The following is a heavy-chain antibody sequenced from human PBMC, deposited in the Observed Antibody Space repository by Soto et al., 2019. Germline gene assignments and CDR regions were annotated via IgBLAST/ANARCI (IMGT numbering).Heavy chain of an antibody. CDR1: GFTFSNYW. Sequence: GGSLRLSCEASGFTFSNYWMSWVRQAPGKGLEWVANIKQDGSEKYYVYSVKGRFPISRDNAKNLLYLQMNSLRAEDSVVYYCARDSRGSYCGVAFDIWGQGTMVTVSS. CDR3: ARDSRGSYCGVAFDI. V-gene: IGHV3-7*01. CDR2: IKQDGSEK. D-gene: IGHD1-26*01. J-gene: IGHJ3*02.